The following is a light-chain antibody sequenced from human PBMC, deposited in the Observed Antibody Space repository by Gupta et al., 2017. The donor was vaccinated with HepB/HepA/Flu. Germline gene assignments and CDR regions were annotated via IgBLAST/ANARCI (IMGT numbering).Light chain of an antibody. Sequence: QAGLPQPPSVSKGLRPTATLTCTGNSNNVGNQGAAWLQQHQGHPPKLLSYRNKNRPSGIAERLSASRSGNTASLTITGLQTEDEADYYCSAGESSRSAWVFGGGTKLTVL. CDR1: SNNVGNQG. V-gene: IGLV10-54*01. CDR2: RNK. J-gene: IGLJ3*02. CDR3: SAGESSRSAWV.